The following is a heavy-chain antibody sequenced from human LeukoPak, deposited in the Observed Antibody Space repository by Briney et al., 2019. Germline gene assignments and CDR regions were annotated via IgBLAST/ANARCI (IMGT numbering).Heavy chain of an antibody. J-gene: IGHJ6*02. V-gene: IGHV3-23*01. D-gene: IGHD3-3*01. Sequence: GGSLRLSRRTSGFTIRSYAMNWVRQAPGKGLEWVSGLSGIGDRTYYADSVKGRFTISRDNAKNTVYLQMNSLRAGDTAIYFCAKDKNYDFWGGYYDGSYGLDVWGQGTTVIVSS. CDR2: LSGIGDRT. CDR3: AKDKNYDFWGGYYDGSYGLDV. CDR1: GFTIRSYA.